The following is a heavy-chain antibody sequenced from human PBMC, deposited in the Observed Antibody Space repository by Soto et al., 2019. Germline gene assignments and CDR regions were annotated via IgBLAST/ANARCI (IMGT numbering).Heavy chain of an antibody. CDR3: AKDGGRIKRFLEWSSPGDPQPPTI. CDR1: GFTFSSYG. J-gene: IGHJ4*02. V-gene: IGHV3-30*18. D-gene: IGHD3-3*01. CDR2: ISYDGSNK. Sequence: PGGSLRLSCAASGFTFSSYGMHWVRQAPGKGLEWVAVISYDGSNKHYADSVKGRFTISRDNSKNTLYLQMNSLRAEDTAVYYCAKDGGRIKRFLEWSSPGDPQPPTIWGQGTLVTVSS.